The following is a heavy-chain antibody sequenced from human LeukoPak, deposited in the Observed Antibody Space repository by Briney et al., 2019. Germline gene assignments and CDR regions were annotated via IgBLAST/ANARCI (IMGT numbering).Heavy chain of an antibody. CDR2: INPSGGSI. D-gene: IGHD2-15*01. CDR1: GYSFTTYY. V-gene: IGHV1-46*01. Sequence: ASVNVSCKASGYSFTTYYMHWVRQAPGQGLEWMGIINPSGGSISYAQKFQGRVNMTRDTSTSTVYMELSSLRSEDTAVYYCARQGGSKPLNYFDFWGQGTLVTVSS. CDR3: ARQGGSKPLNYFDF. J-gene: IGHJ4*02.